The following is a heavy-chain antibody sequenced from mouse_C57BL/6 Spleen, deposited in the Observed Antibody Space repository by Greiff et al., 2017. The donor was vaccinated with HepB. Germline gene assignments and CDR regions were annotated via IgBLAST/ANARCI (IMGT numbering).Heavy chain of an antibody. J-gene: IGHJ3*01. V-gene: IGHV5-4*03. CDR2: ISDGGSYT. D-gene: IGHD3-2*02. CDR3: ARAEGSGWFAY. Sequence: EVKLMESGGGLVKPGGSLKLSCAASGFTFSSYAMSWVRQTPEKRLEWVATISDGGSYTYYPDNVKGRFTISRDNAKNNLYLQMSHLKSEDTAMYYCARAEGSGWFAYWGQGTLVTVSA. CDR1: GFTFSSYA.